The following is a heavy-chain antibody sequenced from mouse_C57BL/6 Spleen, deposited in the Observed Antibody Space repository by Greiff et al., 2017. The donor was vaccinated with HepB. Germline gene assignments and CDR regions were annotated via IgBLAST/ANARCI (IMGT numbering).Heavy chain of an antibody. Sequence: ESGPGILQSSQTLSLTCSFSGFSLSTSGMGVSWIRQPSGKGLEWLAHIYWDDDKRYNPSLKSRLTISKDTSRNQVFLKITSVDTADTATYYCARRRAVVAKDWYFDVWGTGTTVTVSS. V-gene: IGHV8-12*01. CDR1: GFSLSTSGMG. CDR2: IYWDDDK. CDR3: ARRRAVVAKDWYFDV. J-gene: IGHJ1*03. D-gene: IGHD1-1*01.